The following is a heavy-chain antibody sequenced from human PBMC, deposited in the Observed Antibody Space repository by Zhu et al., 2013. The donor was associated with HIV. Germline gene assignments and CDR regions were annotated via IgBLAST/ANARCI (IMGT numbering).Heavy chain of an antibody. V-gene: IGHV4-34*01. D-gene: IGHD6-19*01. CDR1: GGSFSGYY. CDR3: ARGDPRNSSGWYSRTYYYYYYMDV. J-gene: IGHJ6*03. CDR2: INHSGST. Sequence: QVQLQQWGAGLLKPSETLSLTCAVYGGSFSGYYWSWIRQPPGKGLEWIGEINHSGSTNYNPSLKSRVTISVDTSKNQFSLKLSSVTAADTAVYYCARGDPRNSSGWYSRTYYYYYYMDVWGKGTTVTVSS.